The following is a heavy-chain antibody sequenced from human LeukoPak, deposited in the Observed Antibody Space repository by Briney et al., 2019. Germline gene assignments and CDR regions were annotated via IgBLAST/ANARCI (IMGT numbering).Heavy chain of an antibody. Sequence: PSETLSLTCAVYGGSFSAYYWSWIRQPPGEGLEWIGEINHSGSTYYNPSLKSRVTISVDTSKNQFSLKLSSVTAADTAVHYCARRTIRGEWYNWFDPWGQGTLVTVSS. J-gene: IGHJ5*02. D-gene: IGHD3-16*01. V-gene: IGHV4-34*01. CDR2: INHSGST. CDR3: ARRTIRGEWYNWFDP. CDR1: GGSFSAYY.